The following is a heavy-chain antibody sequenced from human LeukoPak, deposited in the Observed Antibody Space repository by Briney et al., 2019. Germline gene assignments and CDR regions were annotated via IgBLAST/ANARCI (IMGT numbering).Heavy chain of an antibody. CDR2: ISAFNGYT. J-gene: IGHJ4*02. V-gene: IGHV1-18*01. CDR3: ARAKRYYYDSSGSQSFYFDY. D-gene: IGHD3-22*01. CDR1: GYTFTSFG. Sequence: ASVKVSCKASGYTFTSFGISWVRQAPGQGLEWMGWISAFNGYTNYAQKLQGRVPMTTDTSTGTAYMELRSLRSDDTAVYYCARAKRYYYDSSGSQSFYFDYWGQGTLVTVSS.